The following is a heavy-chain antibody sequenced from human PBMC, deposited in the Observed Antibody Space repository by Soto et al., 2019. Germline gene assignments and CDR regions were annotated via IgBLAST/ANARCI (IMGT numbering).Heavy chain of an antibody. Sequence: EMQLLESGGGLVQPGGSLRLSCVASGFTFNNYAMSWVRQAPGRGLEWVSTISAGGANTAYADSVKGRFTISRDNSKNTLYVQMSSLRADDTAFYYCAKERYCSAISCYGGFDIWGQGTVVTVSS. CDR1: GFTFNNYA. J-gene: IGHJ3*02. CDR3: AKERYCSAISCYGGFDI. CDR2: ISAGGANT. V-gene: IGHV3-23*01. D-gene: IGHD2-2*01.